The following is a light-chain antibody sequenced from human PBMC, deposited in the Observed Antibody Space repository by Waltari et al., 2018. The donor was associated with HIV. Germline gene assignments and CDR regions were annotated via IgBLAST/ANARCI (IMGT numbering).Light chain of an antibody. Sequence: QSALTQPASVSGSPGQSITISCTGTSSDVGSYNLVSWYQQHPGKAPKPMIYEVTKRPAGVSNRFSGSKSGNTASLTISGLQAEDEADYYCNSYATGSAWVFGGGTKLTVL. CDR3: NSYATGSAWV. CDR2: EVT. J-gene: IGLJ3*02. CDR1: SSDVGSYNL. V-gene: IGLV2-23*02.